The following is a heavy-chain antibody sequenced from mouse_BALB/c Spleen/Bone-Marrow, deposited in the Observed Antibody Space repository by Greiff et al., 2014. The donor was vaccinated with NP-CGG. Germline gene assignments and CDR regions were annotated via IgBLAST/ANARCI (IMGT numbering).Heavy chain of an antibody. CDR1: GFNIKDTY. CDR2: IDPANGNT. D-gene: IGHD1-1*01. CDR3: AIYYYGSSGFAY. V-gene: IGHV14-3*02. Sequence: VQLKESGAELVKPGASVKLSCTASGFNIKDTYMHWVKQRPEQGLEWIGRIDPANGNTKYDPKFQGKATITADTSSNTAYLQLSSLTSEGTAVYYCAIYYYGSSGFAYWGQGTLVTVSA. J-gene: IGHJ3*01.